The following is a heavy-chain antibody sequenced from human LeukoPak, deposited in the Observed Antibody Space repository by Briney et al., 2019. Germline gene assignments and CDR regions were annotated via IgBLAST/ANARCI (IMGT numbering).Heavy chain of an antibody. J-gene: IGHJ4*02. CDR1: GYTFTGYY. Sequence: ASVKVSCKASGYTFTGYYMHWVRQAPGQGLEWMGWINPNSGGTNYAQKFQGRVTMTRDTSISTAYMELSRLRSDDTAVYYCARATVGATTMDFDYWAREPWSPSPQ. CDR2: INPNSGGT. V-gene: IGHV1-2*02. D-gene: IGHD1-26*01. CDR3: ARATVGATTMDFDY.